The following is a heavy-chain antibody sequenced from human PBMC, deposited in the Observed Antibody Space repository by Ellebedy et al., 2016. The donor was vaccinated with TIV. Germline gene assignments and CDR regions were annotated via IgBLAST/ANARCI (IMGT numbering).Heavy chain of an antibody. CDR2: ISYDGSVK. Sequence: GESLKISXAASGFIFNTYGMHWVRQAPGKGLDWVALISYDGSVKYYADSVKGRFTISRDNSKNTLYLQMNSLRAEDTAVYYCARVYSSKYYYYYMDVWGKGTTVTVSS. J-gene: IGHJ6*03. V-gene: IGHV3-30*03. CDR3: ARVYSSKYYYYYMDV. CDR1: GFIFNTYG. D-gene: IGHD6-13*01.